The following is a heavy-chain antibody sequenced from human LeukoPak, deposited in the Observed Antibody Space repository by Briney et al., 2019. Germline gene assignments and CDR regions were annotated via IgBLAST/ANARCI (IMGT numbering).Heavy chain of an antibody. Sequence: GGSLRLSCVASGFIVSDSYMSWVRQAPGKGLEWVSYISSSGSTIYYADSVKGRFTISRDNAKNSLYLQMNSLRAEDTAVYYCARDPAGGSVNAFDIWGQGTMVTVSS. CDR1: GFIVSDSY. CDR2: ISSSGSTI. D-gene: IGHD3-10*01. V-gene: IGHV3-11*04. J-gene: IGHJ3*02. CDR3: ARDPAGGSVNAFDI.